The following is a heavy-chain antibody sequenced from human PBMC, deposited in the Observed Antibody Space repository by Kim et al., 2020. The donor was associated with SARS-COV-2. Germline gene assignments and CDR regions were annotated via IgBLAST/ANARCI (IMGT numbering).Heavy chain of an antibody. Sequence: ASVKVSCKASGYTFTSYAMNWVRQAPGQGLEWMGWINTNTGNPTYAQGFTGRFVFSLDTSVSTAYLQISSLKAEDTAVYYCARVWSAADIDSYYYYGMDVWGQGTTVTVSS. V-gene: IGHV7-4-1*02. CDR3: ARVWSAADIDSYYYYGMDV. CDR1: GYTFTSYA. CDR2: INTNTGNP. J-gene: IGHJ6*02. D-gene: IGHD6-13*01.